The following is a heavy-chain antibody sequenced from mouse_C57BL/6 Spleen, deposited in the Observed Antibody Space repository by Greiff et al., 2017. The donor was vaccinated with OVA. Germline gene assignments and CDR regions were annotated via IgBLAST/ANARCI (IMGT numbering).Heavy chain of an antibody. CDR2: INYDGSST. Sequence: EVHLVESEGGLVQPGSSMKLSCTASGFTFSDYYMAWVRQVPEKGLEWVANINYDGSSTYYLDSLKSRFIISRDNAKNILYLQMSSLKSEDTATYYCARKETPYYGSYWYFDVWGTGTTVTVSS. CDR3: ARKETPYYGSYWYFDV. CDR1: GFTFSDYY. D-gene: IGHD1-1*01. V-gene: IGHV5-16*01. J-gene: IGHJ1*03.